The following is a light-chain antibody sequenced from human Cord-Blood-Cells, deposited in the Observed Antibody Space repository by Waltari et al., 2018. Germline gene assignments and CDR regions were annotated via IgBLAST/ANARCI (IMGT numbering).Light chain of an antibody. CDR2: DAS. Sequence: DVQRTQSPSSLSGSVGGTATITCQASQHISNYLNWYQQKPGKAPKLLIYDASNFETGVPSRFSASGSGTDFTLTISSLQPEDIATYYCQQYDNLVLTFGGGPKVEIK. J-gene: IGKJ4*01. V-gene: IGKV1-33*01. CDR3: QQYDNLVLT. CDR1: QHISNY.